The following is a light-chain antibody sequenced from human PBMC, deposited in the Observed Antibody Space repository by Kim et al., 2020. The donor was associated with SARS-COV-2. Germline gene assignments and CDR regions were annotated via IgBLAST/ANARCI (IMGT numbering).Light chain of an antibody. J-gene: IGKJ4*01. Sequence: DIQMTQSPSSLSASVGDRVTITCQASQDINVYLSWYQQKSGTAPKLLMSDASNLERGVPVRFSGRGSGTRFTLTISSLQPEDIATYYCQQYDTPPLTFGGGTKVDIK. V-gene: IGKV1-33*01. CDR3: QQYDTPPLT. CDR2: DAS. CDR1: QDINVY.